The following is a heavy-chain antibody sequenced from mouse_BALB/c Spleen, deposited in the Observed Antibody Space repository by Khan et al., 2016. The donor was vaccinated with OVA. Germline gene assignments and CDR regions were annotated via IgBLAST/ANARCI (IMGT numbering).Heavy chain of an antibody. D-gene: IGHD1-1*01. Sequence: QLEESGPGLVKPSQSLSLTCTVTGYSITSGYAWNWIRQFPGNKLEWLCYISYSGVTSYTPSLKSRISITRDTSKNQFFLQWKSVTTEDTATYYCARGNYYGYYFDYWGQGTTLTVSA. V-gene: IGHV3-2*02. CDR2: ISYSGVT. CDR1: GYSITSGYA. J-gene: IGHJ2*01. CDR3: ARGNYYGYYFDY.